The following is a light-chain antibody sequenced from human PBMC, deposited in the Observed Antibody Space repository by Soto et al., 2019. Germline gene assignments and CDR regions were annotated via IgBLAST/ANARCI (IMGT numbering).Light chain of an antibody. CDR2: GAS. V-gene: IGKV3-20*01. J-gene: IGKJ2*01. Sequence: EIVLTQSPGTLSLSPGERATLSCRASQRVSSSYFAWYQQKPGQAPRLLIYGASGRATGIPDRFSGSESGTDFTITISRLEPDDFAVYYCQQYGSSPMYTFVQGTKLEIK. CDR1: QRVSSSY. CDR3: QQYGSSPMYT.